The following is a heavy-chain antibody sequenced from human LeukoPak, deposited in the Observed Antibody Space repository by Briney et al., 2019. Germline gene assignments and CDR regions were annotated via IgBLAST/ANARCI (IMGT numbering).Heavy chain of an antibody. J-gene: IGHJ5*02. Sequence: SETLSLTCTVSGGSISSSSYYWGWIRQPPGKGLEWIGSIYYSGSTYYNPSLKSRVTISVDTSKNQFSLKLSSVTAADTAVYYCARDYRGYCSSTSCYGANNWFDPWGQGTLVTVSS. CDR3: ARDYRGYCSSTSCYGANNWFDP. CDR2: IYYSGST. V-gene: IGHV4-39*07. D-gene: IGHD2-2*01. CDR1: GGSISSSSYY.